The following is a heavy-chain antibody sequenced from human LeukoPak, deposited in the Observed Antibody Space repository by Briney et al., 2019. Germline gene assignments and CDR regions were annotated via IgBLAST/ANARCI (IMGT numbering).Heavy chain of an antibody. V-gene: IGHV1-8*01. CDR3: ARGSYRYCSGGSRYHYSNWFDP. D-gene: IGHD2-15*01. CDR2: MNPNSGST. J-gene: IGHJ5*02. Sequence: GASVKVSCKASGYTFTSYDINWVRQATGQGLEWMGWMNPNSGSTGYAQKFQGRVTMTRNTPISTAYMELSSLRSEDTAVYYCARGSYRYCSGGSRYHYSNWFDPWGQGTLVTVSS. CDR1: GYTFTSYD.